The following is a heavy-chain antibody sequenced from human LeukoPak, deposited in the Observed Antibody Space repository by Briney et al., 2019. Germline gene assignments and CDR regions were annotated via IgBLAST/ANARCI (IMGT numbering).Heavy chain of an antibody. CDR1: GGTLRGYA. V-gene: IGHV1-69*04. Sequence: SVTFSCKASGGTLRGYAINWVRQATGQGLEWMGRIVVTFGIANYAQGFQGRVTITADKSTGTAYMQLSSLRSEDTALYYCARSSCSGASCYSRDDWYLDLWGRGTLVTVSS. J-gene: IGHJ2*01. D-gene: IGHD2-15*01. CDR2: IVVTFGIA. CDR3: ARSSCSGASCYSRDDWYLDL.